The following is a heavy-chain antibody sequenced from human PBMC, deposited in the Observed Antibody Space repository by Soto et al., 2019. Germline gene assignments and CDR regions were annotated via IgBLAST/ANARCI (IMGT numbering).Heavy chain of an antibody. D-gene: IGHD6-6*01. J-gene: IGHJ6*03. Sequence: ETLSLTCAVYGGSFSGYYWSWIRQPPGKGLEWIGEINHSGSTNYNPSLKSRVTISVDTSKNQFSLKLSSVTAADTAVYYCARGLSIAARPSLYYYYYYMDVWGKGTTVTVSS. V-gene: IGHV4-34*01. CDR2: INHSGST. CDR1: GGSFSGYY. CDR3: ARGLSIAARPSLYYYYYYMDV.